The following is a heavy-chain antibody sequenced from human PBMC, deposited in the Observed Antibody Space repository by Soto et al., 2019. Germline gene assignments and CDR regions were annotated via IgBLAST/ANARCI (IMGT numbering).Heavy chain of an antibody. D-gene: IGHD1-1*01. CDR3: VKDLEPGTIGLFGY. J-gene: IGHJ4*02. CDR1: GFSIITYA. CDR2: IRDSGGST. V-gene: IGHV3-23*01. Sequence: EVQVLESGGGLVQPGGSLRISCAASGFSIITYAVSWVRQAPGKGLEWVSAIRDSGGSTYYADSVKGRFTMSRDMYRKTVHLQMSSLTAEDTAIYYCVKDLEPGTIGLFGYWGRGTLVTGSS.